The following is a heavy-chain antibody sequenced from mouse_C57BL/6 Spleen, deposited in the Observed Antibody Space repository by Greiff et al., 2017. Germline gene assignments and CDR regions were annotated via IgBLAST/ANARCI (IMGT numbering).Heavy chain of an antibody. CDR2: IYPGSGST. V-gene: IGHV1-55*01. D-gene: IGHD1-1*01. J-gene: IGHJ1*03. CDR3: ARSAIITTVVGDFDV. Sequence: QVQLQQPGAELVKPGASVKMSCKASGYTFTSYWITWVKQRPGQGLEWIGDIYPGSGSTNYNEKFKSKATLTVDTASSTPYMQLSSLTSEDSAVYYCARSAIITTVVGDFDVWGTGTTVTVSS. CDR1: GYTFTSYW.